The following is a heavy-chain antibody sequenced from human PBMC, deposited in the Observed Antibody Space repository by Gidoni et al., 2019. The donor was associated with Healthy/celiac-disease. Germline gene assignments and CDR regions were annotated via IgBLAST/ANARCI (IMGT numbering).Heavy chain of an antibody. CDR1: GFSLSTSGMG. J-gene: IGHJ4*02. CDR2: IYWDVDK. V-gene: IGHV2-5*02. CDR3: AHTILGATGAGYYFDY. D-gene: IGHD1-26*01. Sequence: QITLTESGPPPEKPTQTLTLTWNFSGFSLSTSGMGVGWVRQPPGKAREWLARIYWDVDKRYSPSLKSRLTITKDTSKNQGVLTMTNMEPVDTATYYCAHTILGATGAGYYFDYWGQGTLVTVSS.